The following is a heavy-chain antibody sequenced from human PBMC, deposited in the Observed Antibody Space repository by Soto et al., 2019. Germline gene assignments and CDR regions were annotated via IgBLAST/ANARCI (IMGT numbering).Heavy chain of an antibody. V-gene: IGHV3-23*01. CDR3: AKDRNYPRDQFHY. CDR1: GFTFSTYA. D-gene: IGHD1-7*01. Sequence: VGSLRLSCAASGFTFSTYALSWVRQAPGKGLEWVSAISANGQGIYYADSVRGRFTISRDNSKNTIFLHMDSLRAEDTAVYYCAKDRNYPRDQFHYWGQGTLVTVSS. J-gene: IGHJ4*02. CDR2: ISANGQGI.